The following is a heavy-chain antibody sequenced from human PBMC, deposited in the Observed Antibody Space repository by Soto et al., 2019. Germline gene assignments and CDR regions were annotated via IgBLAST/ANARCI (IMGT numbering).Heavy chain of an antibody. CDR2: LYYGRSA. CDR1: GDSISSYY. CDR3: ALRSMAVVPES. D-gene: IGHD3-22*01. V-gene: IGHV4-59*12. Sequence: QVQLQESGPGLVKPSETLSLTCAVSGDSISSYYCMWIRQPPGKGLESIGYLYYGRSANSNPSLKSPVPLSVNTPTNQCSLTLSSMTAADTAVYYCALRSMAVVPESWGQGTLVTVSS. J-gene: IGHJ5*02.